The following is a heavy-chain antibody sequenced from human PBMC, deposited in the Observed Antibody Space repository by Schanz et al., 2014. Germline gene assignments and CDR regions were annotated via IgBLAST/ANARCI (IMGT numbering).Heavy chain of an antibody. D-gene: IGHD1-20*01. V-gene: IGHV3-15*01. CDR2: IRSKNDGGTT. CDR3: AAFNNRDAFNV. Sequence: EVQLVESGGGLKPGGSLRLSCAASGFPFSMAWMTCVRQAPGKGLEWVGHIRSKNDGGTTDYAAPVKGRFTVSRDDSRNTLYLQMNTLRTDDTALYFCAAFNNRDAFNVWGQGTMVSVSS. J-gene: IGHJ3*01. CDR1: GFPFSMAW.